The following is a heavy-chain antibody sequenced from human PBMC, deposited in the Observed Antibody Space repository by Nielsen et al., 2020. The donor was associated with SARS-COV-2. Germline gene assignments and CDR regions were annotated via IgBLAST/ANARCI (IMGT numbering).Heavy chain of an antibody. CDR1: GYTFTSYG. V-gene: IGHV1-18*01. CDR2: ISAYNGNT. J-gene: IGHJ6*02. CDR3: ARVSPRPYYYYGMDV. D-gene: IGHD6-6*01. Sequence: ASVKVSCKASGYTFTSYGISWVRQAPGQGLEWMGWISAYNGNTNYAQKLQGRVTMTTDTSTSTAYMELRSLRSDDTAVYYCARVSPRPYYYYGMDVWGQGTTVTVSS.